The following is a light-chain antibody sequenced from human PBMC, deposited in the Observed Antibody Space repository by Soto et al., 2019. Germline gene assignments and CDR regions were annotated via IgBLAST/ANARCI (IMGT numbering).Light chain of an antibody. Sequence: QSLLTQPASVTGSPGQSITISCTGTSSDVGGSNRVSWYRHYPGTAPKLIIYEVGNRPSGISDRFSASKSGNTASLIISGLKPEDEADYYCSSHTLANSWGVGGGTKVTVL. V-gene: IGLV2-14*01. J-gene: IGLJ3*02. CDR1: SSDVGGSNR. CDR2: EVG. CDR3: SSHTLANSWG.